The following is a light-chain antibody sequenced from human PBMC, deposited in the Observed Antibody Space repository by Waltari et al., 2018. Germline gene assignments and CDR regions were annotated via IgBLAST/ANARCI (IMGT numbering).Light chain of an antibody. V-gene: IGLV1-47*01. CDR1: SSNIGSNY. CDR2: RNN. J-gene: IGLJ3*02. CDR3: ATWDDSLWV. Sequence: QPVVTQPPSASGTPGQRVTISCSGSSSNIGSNYVYWYQQFSGTAPNLLIYRNNQRPSGVPARFSASKSGTSASLAISGLRSEDEADYYCATWDDSLWVFGGGTKLTVL.